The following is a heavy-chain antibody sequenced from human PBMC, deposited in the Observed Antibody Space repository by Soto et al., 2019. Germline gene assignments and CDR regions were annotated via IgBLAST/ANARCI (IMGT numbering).Heavy chain of an antibody. D-gene: IGHD1-20*01. CDR3: ARGKSLTGTYYFDY. Sequence: PGGSLRLSCAASGFTFSRYSMNWVRQAPGKGLEWVSSISSSSSYIYCADSVYYADSVKGRFTISRDNAKNSLYLQMNSLRVEDTAVYYCARGKSLTGTYYFDYWGQGTLVTVSS. CDR1: GFTFSRYS. CDR2: ISSSSSYI. V-gene: IGHV3-21*01. J-gene: IGHJ4*02.